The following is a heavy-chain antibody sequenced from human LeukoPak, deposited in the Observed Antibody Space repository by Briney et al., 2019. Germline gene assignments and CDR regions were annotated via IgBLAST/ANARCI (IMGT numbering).Heavy chain of an antibody. CDR3: AGGDVVATTFRY. D-gene: IGHD5-12*01. Sequence: AGGSLRPSCAASAFVVSSNYMNWVRQAPGKGLEWVSVIYSAGNTYYADSVRGRFTISRDNSRNTLYLQMNSLRAEDTAVYYCAGGDVVATTFRYWGQGTLVTVSS. CDR1: AFVVSSNY. CDR2: IYSAGNT. V-gene: IGHV3-66*01. J-gene: IGHJ4*02.